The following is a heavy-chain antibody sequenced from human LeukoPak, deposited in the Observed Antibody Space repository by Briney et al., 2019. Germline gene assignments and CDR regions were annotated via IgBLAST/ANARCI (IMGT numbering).Heavy chain of an antibody. J-gene: IGHJ4*02. V-gene: IGHV4-39*01. D-gene: IGHD3-22*01. CDR3: ARLFDRYYDSSGYYYDDY. Sequence: PSETLSLTCTVSGGSIGSSSYYWGWIRQPPGKGLEWIGSIYYSGSTYYNPPLKSRVTISVDTSKNQFSLKLSSVTAADTAVYYCARLFDRYYDSSGYYYDDYWGQGTLVTVSS. CDR1: GGSIGSSSYY. CDR2: IYYSGST.